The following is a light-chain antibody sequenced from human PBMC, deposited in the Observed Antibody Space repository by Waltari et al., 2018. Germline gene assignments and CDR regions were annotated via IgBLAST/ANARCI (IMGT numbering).Light chain of an antibody. CDR2: KAS. V-gene: IGKV1-12*01. J-gene: IGKJ2*03. CDR3: LQYSSSPYS. CDR1: QSISSW. Sequence: DIQMTQSPSSLSASVGDTVTITCRASQSISSWLDWYQQKPGKAPKLLIYKASSLQSGVPSRFSGSGSGTEFTLTTSSLQPEDFATYYCLQYSSSPYSFGQGTKVEIK.